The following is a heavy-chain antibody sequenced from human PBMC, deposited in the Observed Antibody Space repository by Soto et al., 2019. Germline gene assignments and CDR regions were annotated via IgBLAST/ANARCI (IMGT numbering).Heavy chain of an antibody. CDR3: ASPPTTGNYYYYGMDV. CDR2: ISAYNGNT. Sequence: ASVKVSCKASGYTFTSYGISWVRQAPGQGLEWMGWISAYNGNTNYAQKLQGRVTITADESTSTAYMELSSLRSEDTAVYYCASPPTTGNYYYYGMDVWGQGTTVTVSS. CDR1: GYTFTSYG. D-gene: IGHD4-17*01. V-gene: IGHV1-18*01. J-gene: IGHJ6*02.